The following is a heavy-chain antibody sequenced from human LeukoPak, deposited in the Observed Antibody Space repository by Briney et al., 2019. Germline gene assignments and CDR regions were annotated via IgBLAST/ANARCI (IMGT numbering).Heavy chain of an antibody. V-gene: IGHV3-7*01. J-gene: IGHJ3*02. Sequence: GGSLSLSCAASGFTFSNYWMSWVRQAPGKGLEWVANIKEDGSEKYYVDSVKGRFTISRDNAKNSLYLQMNSLRAEDTAVYYCASYGDYYGSGSYPSDAFDIWGQGTMVTVSS. D-gene: IGHD3-10*01. CDR3: ASYGDYYGSGSYPSDAFDI. CDR2: IKEDGSEK. CDR1: GFTFSNYW.